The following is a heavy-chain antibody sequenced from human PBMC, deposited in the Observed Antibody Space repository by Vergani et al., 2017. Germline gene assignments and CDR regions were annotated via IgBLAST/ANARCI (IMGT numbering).Heavy chain of an antibody. J-gene: IGHJ4*02. CDR3: TTDFRGTFDTTRCDSRFDY. D-gene: IGHD2-2*01. V-gene: IGHV3-15*02. CDR1: GFAFSNAW. CDR2: IKRESDDGTA. Sequence: EVQLVESGGALVKPGGSLRLSCAVSGFAFSNAWMTWVRQVPGKGLEWVGRIKRESDDGTAQYAAPVKGRFTVSRDESKNTLYLQMNSLKMEDTAVYYCTTDFRGTFDTTRCDSRFDYWGQGTLVTVSS.